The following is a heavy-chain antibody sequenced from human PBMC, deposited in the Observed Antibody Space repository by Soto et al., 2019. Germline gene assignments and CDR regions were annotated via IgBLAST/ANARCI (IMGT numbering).Heavy chain of an antibody. J-gene: IGHJ4*02. CDR2: ISSSSSYI. Sequence: EVQLVEYEGGLVKPGGSLRLSCAASGFTFSSYSMNWVRQAPGKGLEWVSSISSSSSYIYYADSVKGRFTISRDNAKNSLYLQMNSLRAEDTAVYYCARANLGVARSPFDYWGQGTLVTVSS. D-gene: IGHD2-15*01. CDR1: GFTFSSYS. V-gene: IGHV3-21*01. CDR3: ARANLGVARSPFDY.